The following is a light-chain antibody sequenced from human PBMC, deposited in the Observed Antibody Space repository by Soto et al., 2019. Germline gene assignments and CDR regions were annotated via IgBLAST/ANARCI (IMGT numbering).Light chain of an antibody. V-gene: IGKV3-15*01. Sequence: EIVMTQSPATLSVSPGERATLSCRASQSVSSNLAWYQQKPGQAPRLLIYGASTSATGIPARFSGSGSGTEFTLTISSLQSEDFAVYYCQQYNNWPPGRTFGQGTELEIK. CDR3: QQYNNWPPGRT. CDR2: GAS. J-gene: IGKJ2*01. CDR1: QSVSSN.